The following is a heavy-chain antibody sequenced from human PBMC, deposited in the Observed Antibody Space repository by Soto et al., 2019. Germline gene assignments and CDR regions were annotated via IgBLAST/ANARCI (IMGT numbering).Heavy chain of an antibody. J-gene: IGHJ4*02. V-gene: IGHV3-48*03. CDR1: GLTFSRCE. Sequence: EVQLVESGGGLVQPGGSLRLCCAASGLTFSRCEMNWVRQAPGKGLEWVSYIGTRGRTTYYADSVKGRFTISRDNDKNSLYLQMNSLRTEDTALYYCTKDLSPGRLDSWGQGTLVTVSP. D-gene: IGHD3-9*01. CDR2: IGTRGRTT. CDR3: TKDLSPGRLDS.